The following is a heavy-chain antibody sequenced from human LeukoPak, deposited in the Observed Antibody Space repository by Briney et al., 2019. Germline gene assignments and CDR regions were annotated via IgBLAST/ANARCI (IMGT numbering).Heavy chain of an antibody. CDR2: IWYDGSNK. CDR3: ARAVGPFDI. CDR1: GFTFSTYG. V-gene: IGHV3-33*01. J-gene: IGHJ3*02. Sequence: EGSLRLSCAASGFTFSTYGMHWVRQAPGKGLEWVAVIWYDGSNKYYADSVKGRFTISRDNSKNTLSLQMNSLRAEDTAVYYCARAVGPFDIWGQGTMVTVSS.